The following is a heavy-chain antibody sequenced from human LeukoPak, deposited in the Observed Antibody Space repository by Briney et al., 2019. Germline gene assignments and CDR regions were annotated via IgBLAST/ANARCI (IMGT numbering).Heavy chain of an antibody. Sequence: SETLSLTCSVSGDSIYNYYWSWIRQPPGKRLEWIGYIYYNGSTNYNPSLKSRVTFSVDTSRSQFALRLSSVTAADTAVYYCARVFDYGDESPGYYYGMDVWGQGTTVTVSS. D-gene: IGHD4-17*01. J-gene: IGHJ6*02. CDR1: GDSIYNYY. V-gene: IGHV4-59*08. CDR3: ARVFDYGDESPGYYYGMDV. CDR2: IYYNGST.